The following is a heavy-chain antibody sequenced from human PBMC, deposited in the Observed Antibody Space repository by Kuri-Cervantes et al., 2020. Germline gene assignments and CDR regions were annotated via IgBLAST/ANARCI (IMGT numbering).Heavy chain of an antibody. CDR2: INHSGNT. J-gene: IGHJ5*02. CDR1: GDSISSTNW. Sequence: GSLRLSCAVSGDSISSTNWWGWIRQPPGKGLEWIGEINHSGNTNYNPSLRSRVTISVDTSKNQFSLKLSSVTAADTAVYYCARHELATYYDFWSGSGNWFDPWGQGTLVTVSS. CDR3: ARHELATYYDFWSGSGNWFDP. V-gene: IGHV4-4*02. D-gene: IGHD3-3*01.